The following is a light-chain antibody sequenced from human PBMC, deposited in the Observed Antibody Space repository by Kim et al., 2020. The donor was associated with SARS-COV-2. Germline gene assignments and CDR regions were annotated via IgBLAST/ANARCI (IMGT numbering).Light chain of an antibody. V-gene: IGKV1-5*03. CDR3: QQYDSYPWT. J-gene: IGKJ1*01. Sequence: ASLEDTITITCRASQSISSWWAWYQQQPGRVPKLLIYKTSKLQNGGPSRFRGSGYGTEFTLTITSLQADDFAIYYCQQYDSYPWTFGEETK. CDR2: KTS. CDR1: QSISSW.